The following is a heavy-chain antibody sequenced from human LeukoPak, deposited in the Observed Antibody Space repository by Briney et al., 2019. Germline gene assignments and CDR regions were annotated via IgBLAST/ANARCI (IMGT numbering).Heavy chain of an antibody. CDR2: IYYSGST. Sequence: SETLSLTCTVSGGSISSSSYYWGWIRQPPGKGLEWIGSIYYSGSTYYNPSLKSRVTISVDTSKNQFSLKLSSVTAADTAVYYCASMWLGSYGMDVWGQGTTVTVSS. CDR1: GGSISSSSYY. J-gene: IGHJ6*02. CDR3: ASMWLGSYGMDV. V-gene: IGHV4-39*07. D-gene: IGHD3-10*01.